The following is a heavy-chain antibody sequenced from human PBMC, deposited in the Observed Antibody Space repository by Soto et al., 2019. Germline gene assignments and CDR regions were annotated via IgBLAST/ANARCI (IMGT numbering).Heavy chain of an antibody. V-gene: IGHV3-21*01. CDR1: GFTFSSNS. Sequence: EVLLVESGGGLVKPGGSLRLSCAASGFTFSSNSMNWVRQAPGKGLEWVSSISSSSSYIYYADSVKGRFTISRDNAKNSLYRQMNSLRAEDMAVYYCARDRGSGWYDHWGQGTLVTVSS. J-gene: IGHJ5*02. D-gene: IGHD6-19*01. CDR3: ARDRGSGWYDH. CDR2: ISSSSSYI.